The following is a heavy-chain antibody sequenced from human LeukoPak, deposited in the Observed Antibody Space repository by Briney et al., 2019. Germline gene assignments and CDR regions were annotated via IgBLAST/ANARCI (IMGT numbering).Heavy chain of an antibody. CDR1: GFTFSMFG. Sequence: LAGGSQRLFCAASGFTFSMFGMRWARLVAAEGMMCVAYIWYDGSNKWSADSVKGRFTNSKDDSKRTVVLQMNSLGVEDTALYFWARNRGLGTGAFDILGQGTMVTVSS. CDR3: ARNRGLGTGAFDI. V-gene: IGHV3-33*01. D-gene: IGHD7-27*01. J-gene: IGHJ3*02. CDR2: IWYDGSNK.